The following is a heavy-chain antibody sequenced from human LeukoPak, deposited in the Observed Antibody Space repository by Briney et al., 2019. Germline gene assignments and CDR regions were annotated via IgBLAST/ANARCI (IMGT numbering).Heavy chain of an antibody. D-gene: IGHD2-2*01. V-gene: IGHV4-59*03. Sequence: KPSETLSLTCAVYGGSFSGYYWSWIRQPPGKGLEWIGYIYYSGSTNYNPSLKSRVTISADTSKTQFSLKLSAVTAADTAVYYCVGATSWYYFDYWGQGTLVTVSS. CDR2: IYYSGST. CDR3: VGATSWYYFDY. J-gene: IGHJ4*02. CDR1: GGSFSGYY.